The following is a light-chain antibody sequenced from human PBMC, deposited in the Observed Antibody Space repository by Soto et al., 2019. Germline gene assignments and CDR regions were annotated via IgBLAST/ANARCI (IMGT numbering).Light chain of an antibody. Sequence: QSPMTQDGSVCGSPGQLLTISCTGTISDVFVYNYVSWYQQHPGKAPKLMIYDVTKRPSGVPDRFSGSKSANTASLTISGLQAEDEADYYCCSYAGSYTVVFGTGTKVTV. CDR2: DVT. CDR1: ISDVFVYNY. J-gene: IGLJ1*01. CDR3: CSYAGSYTVV. V-gene: IGLV2-11*01.